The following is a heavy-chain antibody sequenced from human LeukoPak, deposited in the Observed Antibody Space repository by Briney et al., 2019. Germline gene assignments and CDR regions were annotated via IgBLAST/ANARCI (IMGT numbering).Heavy chain of an antibody. J-gene: IGHJ6*03. Sequence: SETLSLTCTVSGGSISSSSYYWGQIRQPPGKGLEWIGSIYYSGSTYYNPSLKSRVTISLYTSKNQFSLKLSSVTAADTAVYYCARDLGGDGHYYYYYYMDVWGKGTTVTVSS. V-gene: IGHV4-39*02. D-gene: IGHD1-26*01. CDR3: ARDLGGDGHYYYYYYMDV. CDR2: IYYSGST. CDR1: GGSISSSSYY.